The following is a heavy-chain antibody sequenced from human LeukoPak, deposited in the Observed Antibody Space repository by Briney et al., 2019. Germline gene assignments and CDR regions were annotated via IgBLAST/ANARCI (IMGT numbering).Heavy chain of an antibody. V-gene: IGHV3-21*01. J-gene: IGHJ3*02. CDR1: GFTFSSYA. D-gene: IGHD2-2*01. Sequence: PGGSLRLSCAASGFTFSSYAMSWVRQAPGKGLEWVSSISSSSYIYYADSVKGRFTISRDNAKNSLYLQMNSLRAEDTAVYYCARDLGYQPPHDAFDIWGQGTMVTVSS. CDR3: ARDLGYQPPHDAFDI. CDR2: ISSSSYI.